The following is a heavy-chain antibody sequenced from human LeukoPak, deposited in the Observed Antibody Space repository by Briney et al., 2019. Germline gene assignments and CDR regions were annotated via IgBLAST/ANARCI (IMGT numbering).Heavy chain of an antibody. Sequence: PGGSLRLSCAASGFTFGGYSMNWVRQAPGKGLEWVSYIISSSSTIYYADSVKGRFTISRDNAKNSLYLQMNSLRAEDTAVYYCARDRYTRRYFDYWGQGTLVTVSS. J-gene: IGHJ4*02. CDR3: ARDRYTRRYFDY. CDR1: GFTFGGYS. D-gene: IGHD6-13*01. CDR2: IISSSSTI. V-gene: IGHV3-48*01.